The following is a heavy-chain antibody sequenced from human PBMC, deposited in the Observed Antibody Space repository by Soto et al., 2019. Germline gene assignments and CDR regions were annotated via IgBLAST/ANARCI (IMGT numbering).Heavy chain of an antibody. V-gene: IGHV3-30*18. CDR1: GFTFSSYG. CDR3: AKPEPPYYSSSWYYPGDY. J-gene: IGHJ4*02. Sequence: QVQLVESGGGVVQPGRSLRLSCAASGFTFSSYGMHWVRQAPGKGLEWVAVISYDGSNKYYADSVKGRFTISRDNSKNTLYLQMNSLRAEDTAVYYCAKPEPPYYSSSWYYPGDYWGQGTLVTVSS. D-gene: IGHD6-13*01. CDR2: ISYDGSNK.